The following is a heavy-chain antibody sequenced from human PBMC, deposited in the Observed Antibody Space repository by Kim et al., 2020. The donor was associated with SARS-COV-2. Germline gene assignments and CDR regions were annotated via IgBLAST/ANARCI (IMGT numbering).Heavy chain of an antibody. CDR1: GFTFSSYG. V-gene: IGHV3-33*01. J-gene: IGHJ4*02. D-gene: IGHD1-26*01. Sequence: GGSLRLSCAASGFTFSSYGMHWVRQAPGKGLEWVAVIWYDGSNKYYADSVKGRFTISRDNSKNTLYLQMNSLRAEDTAVYYCARGAREVPINGFDYWGQGTLVTVSS. CDR2: IWYDGSNK. CDR3: ARGAREVPINGFDY.